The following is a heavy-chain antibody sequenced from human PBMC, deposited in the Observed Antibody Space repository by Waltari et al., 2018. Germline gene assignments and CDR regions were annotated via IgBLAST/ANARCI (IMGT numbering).Heavy chain of an antibody. CDR1: GGSISSSY. Sequence: QVQLQESGPGLVKPSETLSLTCTVSGGSISSSYWSWIRQPAGKGLEWIGRIYTSGSTNDNPSLKSRGTMSVNPSKNQFSLKLSSVTGADTAVYYCARESAERFPLWLTTGGGQGTLVTVSS. CDR3: ARESAERFPLWLTTG. D-gene: IGHD3-3*01. V-gene: IGHV4-4*07. J-gene: IGHJ4*02. CDR2: IYTSGST.